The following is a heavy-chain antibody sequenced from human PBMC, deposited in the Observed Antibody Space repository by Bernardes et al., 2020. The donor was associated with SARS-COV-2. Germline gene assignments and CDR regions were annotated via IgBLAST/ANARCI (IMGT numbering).Heavy chain of an antibody. CDR3: ARQHLGGVTIFGVVTTDRYFDY. V-gene: IGHV4-39*01. Sequence: SETLSLTCTVSGGSISSSSYYWGWIRQPPGKGLEWIGSIYYSGSTYYNPSLKSRVTISVDTSKNQFSLKLSPVTAADTAGYYCARQHLGGVTIFGVVTTDRYFDYWGQGTLVTVSS. CDR2: IYYSGST. J-gene: IGHJ4*02. D-gene: IGHD3-3*01. CDR1: GGSISSSSYY.